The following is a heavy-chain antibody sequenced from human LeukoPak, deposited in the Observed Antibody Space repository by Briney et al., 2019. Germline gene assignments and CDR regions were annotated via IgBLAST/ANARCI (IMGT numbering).Heavy chain of an antibody. CDR2: ISTYNDNT. V-gene: IGHV1-18*01. D-gene: IGHD7-27*01. CDR1: GYTFTNYG. Sequence: ASVKVSCKASGYTFTNYGITWVRQAPGQGLEWMGWISTYNDNTVFQDRVTMTTDASTSTAYMELRSLSSDDTAVYYCARNWEQLTGAPGLDLWGRGTLVTVSS. CDR3: ARNWEQLTGAPGLDL. J-gene: IGHJ2*01.